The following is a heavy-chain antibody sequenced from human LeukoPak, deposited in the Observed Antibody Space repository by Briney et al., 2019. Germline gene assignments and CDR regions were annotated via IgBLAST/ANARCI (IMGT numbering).Heavy chain of an antibody. CDR2: ISGSGGST. Sequence: GGSLRLSCAASGFTFSSYAMSWARKAPGKGLGWVSAISGSGGSTYYADSVKGRFTISRDNSKNTLYLQMNSLRAEDTAVYYCAKDLAGTADYWGQGTLVTVSS. CDR3: AKDLAGTADY. CDR1: GFTFSSYA. J-gene: IGHJ4*02. V-gene: IGHV3-23*01. D-gene: IGHD6-13*01.